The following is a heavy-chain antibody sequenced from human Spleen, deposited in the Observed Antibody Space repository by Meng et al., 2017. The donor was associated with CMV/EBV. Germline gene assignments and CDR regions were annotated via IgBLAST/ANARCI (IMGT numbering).Heavy chain of an antibody. V-gene: IGHV1-2*02. Sequence: ASVKVSCKASGYTFTGYYMHWVRQAPGQGLEWMGWINSNSGGTNYAQKFQGRVTMTRDTSISTAYMELSSLRSDDTAVYYCGRVIPTGNDGTSTYYCDYWGQGTLVTVSS. J-gene: IGHJ4*02. CDR3: GRVIPTGNDGTSTYYCDY. CDR1: GYTFTGYY. D-gene: IGHD1-14*01. CDR2: INSNSGGT.